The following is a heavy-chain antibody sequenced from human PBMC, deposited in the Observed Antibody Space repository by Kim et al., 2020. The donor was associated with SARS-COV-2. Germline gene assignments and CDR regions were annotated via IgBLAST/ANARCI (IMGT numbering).Heavy chain of an antibody. CDR3: ARDHPGLWSGYSPFDY. Sequence: GGSLRLSCAASGFTFSSYEMNWVRQAPGKGLEWVSYISSSGSTIYYADSVKGRFTISRDNAKNSLYLQMNSLRAEDTAVYYFARDHPGLWSGYSPFDYWGQGTLVTVSS. CDR1: GFTFSSYE. V-gene: IGHV3-48*03. CDR2: ISSSGSTI. D-gene: IGHD3-3*01. J-gene: IGHJ4*02.